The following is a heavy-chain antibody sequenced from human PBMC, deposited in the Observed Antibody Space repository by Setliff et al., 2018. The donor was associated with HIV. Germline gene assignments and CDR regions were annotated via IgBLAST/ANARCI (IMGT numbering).Heavy chain of an antibody. CDR2: IYTSGST. Sequence: PSETLSLTCTVSGGSISSYSWSWIRQPPGKGLEWIGYIYTSGSTNYNPSLKSRVTISVDTSENQFSLKLTAVTAADTAMYFCARDATSEGYMDVWGKGTTVTV. CDR1: GGSISSYS. CDR3: ARDATSEGYMDV. V-gene: IGHV4-4*08. J-gene: IGHJ6*03.